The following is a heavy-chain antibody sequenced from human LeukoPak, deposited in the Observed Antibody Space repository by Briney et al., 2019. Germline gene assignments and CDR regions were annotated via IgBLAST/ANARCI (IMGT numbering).Heavy chain of an antibody. CDR3: ARDRIGYGGNSEP. J-gene: IGHJ5*02. V-gene: IGHV3-66*01. D-gene: IGHD4-23*01. CDR2: IYSGGST. CDR1: GFTFSSYA. Sequence: GGSLRLSCAASGFTFSSYAMSWARQAPGKGLEWVSVIYSGGSTYYADSVKGRFTISRDNSKNTLYLQMNSLRAEDTAVYYCARDRIGYGGNSEPWGQGTLVTVSS.